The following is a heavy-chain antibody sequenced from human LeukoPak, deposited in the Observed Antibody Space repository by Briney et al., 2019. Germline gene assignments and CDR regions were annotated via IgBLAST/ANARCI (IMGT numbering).Heavy chain of an antibody. CDR1: GFTFSSYA. D-gene: IGHD5-12*01. CDR3: ARDGYSGYDMVGNWFDP. J-gene: IGHJ5*02. Sequence: GGSLRLSCAASGFTFSSYAMHWVRQAPGKGLEWVAVISYDGSNKYYADSGKGRFTISRDNSKNTLYLQRNSLRAEDTAVYYCARDGYSGYDMVGNWFDPWGQGTLVTVSS. CDR2: ISYDGSNK. V-gene: IGHV3-30*04.